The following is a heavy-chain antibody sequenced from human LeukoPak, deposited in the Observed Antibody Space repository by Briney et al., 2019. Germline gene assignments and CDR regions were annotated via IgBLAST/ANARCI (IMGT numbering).Heavy chain of an antibody. CDR3: ASLVVVAATFDY. V-gene: IGHV4-39*07. Sequence: PSETLSLTCTVSGGSITSNSYYWGWIRQPPGKGLEWIGSIYYSGSTYYNPSLKSRVTISVDTSKNQFSLKLSSVTAADTAVYYCASLVVVAATFDYWGQGTLVTVSS. J-gene: IGHJ4*02. CDR2: IYYSGST. CDR1: GGSITSNSYY. D-gene: IGHD2-15*01.